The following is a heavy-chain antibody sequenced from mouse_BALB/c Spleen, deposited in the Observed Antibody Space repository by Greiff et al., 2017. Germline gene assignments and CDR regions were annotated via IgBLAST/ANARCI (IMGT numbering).Heavy chain of an antibody. D-gene: IGHD2-2*01. CDR3: ARAGYASYYFDD. V-gene: IGHV14-3*02. J-gene: IGHJ2*01. CDR2: IDPANGNT. CDR1: GFNIKDTY. Sequence: EVKLQESGAELVKPGASVKLSCTASGFNIKDTYMHWVKQRPEQGLEWIGRIDPANGNTKYDPKFQGKATITADTSSNTAYLQLSSLTSEDTAVYYYARAGYASYYFDDWGQGTTLTVSS.